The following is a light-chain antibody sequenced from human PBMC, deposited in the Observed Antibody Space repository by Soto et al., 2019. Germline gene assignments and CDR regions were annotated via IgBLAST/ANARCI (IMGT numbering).Light chain of an antibody. Sequence: DIVMTQSPDALAVSLGERASTNCRSSQSILFSSNNKNYLAWYQQKPGQPPKLLIYWASARESGVPDRFSGSGSATDFTLTISSFQAEDVAVYYCQQYYSNPPWSFGQGTKVEIK. CDR2: WAS. CDR3: QQYYSNPPWS. V-gene: IGKV4-1*01. J-gene: IGKJ1*01. CDR1: QSILFSSNNKNY.